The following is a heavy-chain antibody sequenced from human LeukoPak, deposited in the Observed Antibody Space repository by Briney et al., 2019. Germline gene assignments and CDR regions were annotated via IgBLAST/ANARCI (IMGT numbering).Heavy chain of an antibody. J-gene: IGHJ6*04. D-gene: IGHD6-25*01. V-gene: IGHV3-11*04. CDR1: GFTFGDYY. Sequence: GGSLRLSCVASGFTFGDYYMSWIRQAPGKGLEWISYISGSASIKFYADSEKGRFTVSRDNVKNSLYLEMNSLRAEDTGVYYCARTANTTEDVWGKGTTVTVSS. CDR3: ARTANTTEDV. CDR2: ISGSASIK.